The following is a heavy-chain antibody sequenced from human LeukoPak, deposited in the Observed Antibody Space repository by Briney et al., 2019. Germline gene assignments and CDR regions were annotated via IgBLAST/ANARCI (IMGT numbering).Heavy chain of an antibody. V-gene: IGHV3-53*01. CDR2: IYSGGST. CDR3: ARDLTSTDAFDI. Sequence: GGSLRLSCAASGFTVSSNYMSWVRQAPGKGLEWVSVIYSGGSTYYADSVKGRFTISRDNSKNTLHLQMNSLRAEDTAVYYCARDLTSTDAFDIWGQGTMVTVSS. D-gene: IGHD4/OR15-4a*01. J-gene: IGHJ3*02. CDR1: GFTVSSNY.